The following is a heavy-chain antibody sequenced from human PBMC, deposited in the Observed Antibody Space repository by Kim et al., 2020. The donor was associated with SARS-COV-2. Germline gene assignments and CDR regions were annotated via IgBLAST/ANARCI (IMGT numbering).Heavy chain of an antibody. D-gene: IGHD3-22*01. CDR3: AADQDYYDSSGYYSKPYYYGMDV. CDR1: GFTFTSSA. J-gene: IGHJ6*02. V-gene: IGHV1-58*01. CDR2: IVVGSGNT. Sequence: SVKVSCKASGFTFTSSAVQWVRPARGQRLEWIGWIVVGSGNTNYAQKFQERVTITRDMSTSTAYMELSSLRSEDTAVYYCAADQDYYDSSGYYSKPYYYGMDVWGQGTTVTVSS.